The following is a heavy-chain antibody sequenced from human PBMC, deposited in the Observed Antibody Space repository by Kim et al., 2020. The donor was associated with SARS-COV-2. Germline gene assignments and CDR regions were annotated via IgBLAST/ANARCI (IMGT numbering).Heavy chain of an antibody. Sequence: RVTISVDTSKNQFSLKLSSVTAADTAVYYCARGGPMATITPYPYNWFDPWGQGTLVTVSS. V-gene: IGHV4-39*01. D-gene: IGHD5-12*01. CDR3: ARGGPMATITPYPYNWFDP. J-gene: IGHJ5*02.